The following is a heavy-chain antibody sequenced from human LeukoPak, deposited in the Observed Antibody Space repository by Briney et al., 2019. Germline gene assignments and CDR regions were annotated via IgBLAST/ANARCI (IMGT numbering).Heavy chain of an antibody. Sequence: GGSLRLSCAASGFTFSSYAMHWVRQAPGKGLEWVAVISYDGSNKYYADSVKGRFTISRDNSKNTLYLQMNSLRAEDTAVYYCARDTTTDYYYGMDVWGQGTTVTVSS. J-gene: IGHJ6*02. CDR3: ARDTTTDYYYGMDV. V-gene: IGHV3-30-3*01. D-gene: IGHD1-1*01. CDR2: ISYDGSNK. CDR1: GFTFSSYA.